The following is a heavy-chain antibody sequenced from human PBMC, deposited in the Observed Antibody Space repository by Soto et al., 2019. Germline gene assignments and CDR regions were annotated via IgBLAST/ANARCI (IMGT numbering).Heavy chain of an antibody. V-gene: IGHV1-2*04. J-gene: IGHJ6*02. CDR2: INPNSGGT. CDR1: GYTFTGYY. Sequence: GASVKVSCKASGYTFTGYYMHWVRQAPGQGLEWMGWINPNSGGTNYAQKFQGWVTMTKDTSISTAYMELSRLRSDDTAVYYCARDQGHTTVNQGRYGMEVWGQGTTVTVSS. CDR3: ARDQGHTTVNQGRYGMEV. D-gene: IGHD4-4*01.